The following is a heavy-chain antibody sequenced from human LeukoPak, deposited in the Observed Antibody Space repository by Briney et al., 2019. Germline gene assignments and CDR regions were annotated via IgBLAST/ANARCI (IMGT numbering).Heavy chain of an antibody. CDR3: ARDKSYFGSGNYHYFDS. CDR1: GFTFSSYG. D-gene: IGHD3-10*01. V-gene: IGHV3-30*03. CDR2: ISHDGGNK. Sequence: PGGSLRLSCAASGFTFSSYGMSWVRQAPGKRLEWVAFISHDGGNKKYGDSVKGRFTISRDNSKNTVYLQMNSLRPEDTALYYCARDKSYFGSGNYHYFDSWGQGALVIVSS. J-gene: IGHJ4*02.